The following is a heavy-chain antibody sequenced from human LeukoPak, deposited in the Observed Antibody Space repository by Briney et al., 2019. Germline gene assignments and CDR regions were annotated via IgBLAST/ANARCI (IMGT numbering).Heavy chain of an antibody. Sequence: SETLSLTCTVSGASVSSGRHYWTWIRQPPGKGLEWIGRIYTSGTTKYDPSLESRVAISMDTPKNQFSLKLTSVTAADTAVYYCARLSGYYDSSPEVWGQGTLVAVSP. CDR2: IYTSGTT. V-gene: IGHV4-61*02. D-gene: IGHD3-22*01. CDR1: GASVSSGRHY. CDR3: ARLSGYYDSSPEV. J-gene: IGHJ4*02.